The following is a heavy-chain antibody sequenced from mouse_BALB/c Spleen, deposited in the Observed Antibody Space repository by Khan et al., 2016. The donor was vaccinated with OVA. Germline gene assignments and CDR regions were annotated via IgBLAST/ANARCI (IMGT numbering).Heavy chain of an antibody. D-gene: IGHD2-14*01. V-gene: IGHV1-4*01. Sequence: QVPLKQSGAELASPVASVKMSFKASGYTFTTYTMHLVTQRPGQGLEWIGYLNPSNGYTNYYQKFKDNSTLTADISSSKAYTKVNRLITVYSADYYGARVCAYDRSAVSFSYGGQGTLVTVSA. CDR2: LNPSNGYT. J-gene: IGHJ3*01. CDR3: ARVCAYDRSAVSFSY. CDR1: GYTFTTYT.